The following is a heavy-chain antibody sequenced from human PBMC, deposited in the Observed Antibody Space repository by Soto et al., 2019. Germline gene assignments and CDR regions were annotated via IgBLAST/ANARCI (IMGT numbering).Heavy chain of an antibody. Sequence: QVQLQQWGAGLLKPSETLSLTCAVYGGSFSGYYWSWIRQPPGKGLEWVGEINHSGSTNYNPSLKSRVTISVDTSKIPFSLKLRSVTAADTAVYYCARADIVVVPAARYYYYYMDVWGKGTTVTVSS. J-gene: IGHJ6*03. CDR3: ARADIVVVPAARYYYYYMDV. D-gene: IGHD2-2*01. CDR1: GGSFSGYY. CDR2: INHSGST. V-gene: IGHV4-34*01.